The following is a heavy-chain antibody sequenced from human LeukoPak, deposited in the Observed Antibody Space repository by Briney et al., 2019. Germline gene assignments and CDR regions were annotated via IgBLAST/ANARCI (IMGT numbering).Heavy chain of an antibody. J-gene: IGHJ4*02. CDR3: ARLLCSGGSCYSSHFDY. CDR1: GGSISSSSYY. Sequence: SETLSLTCIVSGGSISSSSYYWGWIRQPPGKGLEWIGSIYYSGSTYYNPSLKSRVTISVDTSKNQFSLKLSSVTAADTAVYYCARLLCSGGSCYSSHFDYWGQGTLVTVSS. V-gene: IGHV4-39*01. D-gene: IGHD2-15*01. CDR2: IYYSGST.